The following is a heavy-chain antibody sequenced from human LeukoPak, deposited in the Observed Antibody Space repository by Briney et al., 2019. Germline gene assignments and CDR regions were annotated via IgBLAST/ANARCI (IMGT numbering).Heavy chain of an antibody. CDR3: ARDLGTAGRPNDN. J-gene: IGHJ4*02. V-gene: IGHV4-39*07. D-gene: IGHD2-21*02. CDR1: GGSISSSSYY. CDR2: IYYSGST. Sequence: SETLSLTCTASGGSISSSSYYWGWIRQPPGKGLEWIGSIYYSGSTYYNPSLKSRVTISVDTSKNQFSLKLTSVTAADTAVYFCARDLGTAGRPNDNWGQGILVTVSS.